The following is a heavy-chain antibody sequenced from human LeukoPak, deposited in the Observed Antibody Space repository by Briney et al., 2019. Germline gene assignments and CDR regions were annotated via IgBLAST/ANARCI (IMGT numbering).Heavy chain of an antibody. Sequence: GRSLRLSCAASGFTFSSYVMHWVRQAPGKGLEWVAVISYDGSNKYYADSVKGRFTISRDNSKDTLYLQMNSLRAEDTAVYYCARDHAGAFDYWGQGTLVTVSS. CDR2: ISYDGSNK. CDR3: ARDHAGAFDY. J-gene: IGHJ4*02. V-gene: IGHV3-30-3*01. D-gene: IGHD1-1*01. CDR1: GFTFSSYV.